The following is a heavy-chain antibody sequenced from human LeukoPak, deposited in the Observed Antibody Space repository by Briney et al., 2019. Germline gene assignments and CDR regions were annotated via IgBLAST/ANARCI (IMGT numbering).Heavy chain of an antibody. CDR2: ISSSGSSV. CDR1: GFTFSDFY. D-gene: IGHD6-13*01. V-gene: IGHV3-11*01. J-gene: IGHJ4*02. CDR3: ARDLSTSSEDWWDY. Sequence: PGGSLRLSCAASGFTFSDFYMSWIRQAPEKGLEWISYISSSGSSVYYADSVRGRFTISRDNAKNSLYLQMNTLRAEDTAVYCCARDLSTSSEDWWDYWGQGTLVTVSS.